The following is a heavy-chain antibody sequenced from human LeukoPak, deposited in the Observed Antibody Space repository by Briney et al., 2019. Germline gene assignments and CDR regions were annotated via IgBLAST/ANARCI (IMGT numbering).Heavy chain of an antibody. D-gene: IGHD6-13*01. CDR3: ARGISSTAFDL. J-gene: IGHJ4*02. CDR2: TYTTGTT. V-gene: IGHV4-61*02. CDR1: GGSISSGSYY. Sequence: SETLSLTCTVSGGSISSGSYYWSWIRQAAGKGLEWIGRTYTTGTTKYNPSLTSRVTISADASENQFSLRLNSVTAADTALYYCARGISSTAFDLWGQGTLVTVSS.